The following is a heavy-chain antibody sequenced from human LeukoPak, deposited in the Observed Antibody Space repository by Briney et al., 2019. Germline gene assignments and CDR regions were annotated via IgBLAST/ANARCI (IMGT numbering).Heavy chain of an antibody. Sequence: ASVKVSCKASGYTFTNYYIHWVRQAPGQGLEWMGVINPSGGSTSHAQMFQGRVTMTRDMSTSTVYMELSSLRSEDTAVYYCARGVVAASFYYFDYWGQGTLVTVSS. D-gene: IGHD2-15*01. CDR3: ARGVVAASFYYFDY. CDR2: INPSGGST. V-gene: IGHV1-46*01. J-gene: IGHJ4*02. CDR1: GYTFTNYY.